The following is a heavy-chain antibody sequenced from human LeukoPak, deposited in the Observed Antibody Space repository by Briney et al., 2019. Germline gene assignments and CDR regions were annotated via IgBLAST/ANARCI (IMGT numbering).Heavy chain of an antibody. CDR1: GYTFTSYD. D-gene: IGHD2-2*01. Sequence: ASVKVSCKASGYTFTSYDINWVRQATGQGLEWMGWMNPNSGNTGYAQKFQGRVTITRDTSISTAYMELSSLRSEDTAVYYCARAGYCSSTSCRSWLDPWGQGTLVTVSS. J-gene: IGHJ5*02. CDR2: MNPNSGNT. CDR3: ARAGYCSSTSCRSWLDP. V-gene: IGHV1-8*01.